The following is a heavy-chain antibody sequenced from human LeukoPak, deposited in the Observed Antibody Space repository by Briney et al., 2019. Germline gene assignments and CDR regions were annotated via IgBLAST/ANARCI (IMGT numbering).Heavy chain of an antibody. D-gene: IGHD2-15*01. CDR3: ARESSASVVVVVAATAPGMLGFDP. V-gene: IGHV1-2*02. Sequence: ASVKVSCKASGYTFTGYYIHWVRQAPGQGLEWVGWINPNSGGTNYAQRFQGNVTMTRDTSISTAYMELSRLRSDDTAVYYCARESSASVVVVVAATAPGMLGFDPWGQGTLVTVSS. CDR2: INPNSGGT. J-gene: IGHJ5*02. CDR1: GYTFTGYY.